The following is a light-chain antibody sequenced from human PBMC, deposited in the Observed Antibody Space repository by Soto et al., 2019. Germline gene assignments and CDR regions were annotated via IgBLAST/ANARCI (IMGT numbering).Light chain of an antibody. CDR3: QQAYSFPIT. CDR1: QDIAAY. CDR2: AAS. Sequence: DIQVTQSPSSVSASVGDRVTITCRASQDIAAYLAWYQHKPGRAPELLIHAASSLQSGAPSRFSGSGSGTDLTLTINSLQPEDFATYYCQQAYSFPITFGQGTRLEI. J-gene: IGKJ5*01. V-gene: IGKV1D-12*01.